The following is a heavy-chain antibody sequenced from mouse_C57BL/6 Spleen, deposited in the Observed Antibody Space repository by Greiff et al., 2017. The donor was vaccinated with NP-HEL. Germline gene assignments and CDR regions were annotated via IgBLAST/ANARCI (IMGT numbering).Heavy chain of an antibody. CDR2: ISNGGGST. J-gene: IGHJ4*01. CDR3: ARHRKGDAMDY. CDR1: GFTFSDYY. V-gene: IGHV5-12*01. Sequence: EVKLVESGGGLVQPGGSLKLSCAASGFTFSDYYMYWVRQTPEKRLEWVAYISNGGGSTYYPDTVKGRFTISRDNAKNTLYLQMSRLKSEDTAMYYCARHRKGDAMDYWGQGTSVTVSS.